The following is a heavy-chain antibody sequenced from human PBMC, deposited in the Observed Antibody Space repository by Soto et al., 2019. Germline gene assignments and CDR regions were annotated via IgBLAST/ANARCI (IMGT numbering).Heavy chain of an antibody. Sequence: RASVKVSCKASGYTFTVYYMHWVRQAPGQGLEWMGWINPKSGGTTYPQKFQGRVTMTWDTSISTAYMALTRLRSDDTAVYYCARDLAKGGGSAGFDYWGQGTLVTVSS. J-gene: IGHJ4*02. CDR3: ARDLAKGGGSAGFDY. D-gene: IGHD1-26*01. CDR2: INPKSGGT. V-gene: IGHV1-2*02. CDR1: GYTFTVYY.